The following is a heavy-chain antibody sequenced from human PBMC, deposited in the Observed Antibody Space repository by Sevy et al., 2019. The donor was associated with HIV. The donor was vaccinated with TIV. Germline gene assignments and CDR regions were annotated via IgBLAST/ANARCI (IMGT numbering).Heavy chain of an antibody. D-gene: IGHD3-16*02. V-gene: IGHV3-7*01. J-gene: IGHJ4*02. Sequence: GGSLRLSCAASGFTFSSYWMSWVRQAPGKGLEWVANIKQDGSEKYYVDSVKGRFTISRDNAKNSLYLQMNSLRAEDTAGYYCARDGYYDYVWGSYRALDYWGQGTLVTVSS. CDR2: IKQDGSEK. CDR1: GFTFSSYW. CDR3: ARDGYYDYVWGSYRALDY.